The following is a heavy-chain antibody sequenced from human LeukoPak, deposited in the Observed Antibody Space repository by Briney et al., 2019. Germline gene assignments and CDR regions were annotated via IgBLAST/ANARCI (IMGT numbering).Heavy chain of an antibody. CDR1: GFTVSSNY. D-gene: IGHD2-15*01. Sequence: GGSLRLSCAASGFTVSSNYMSWVRQAPGKGLEWVSVIYSGGGTYYADSVKGQFTISRDNSKNTLYLQMNSLRAEDTAVYYCARVRIVLGYCSGGSCYERENYGMDVWGQGTTVTVSS. CDR2: IYSGGGT. CDR3: ARVRIVLGYCSGGSCYERENYGMDV. V-gene: IGHV3-53*01. J-gene: IGHJ6*02.